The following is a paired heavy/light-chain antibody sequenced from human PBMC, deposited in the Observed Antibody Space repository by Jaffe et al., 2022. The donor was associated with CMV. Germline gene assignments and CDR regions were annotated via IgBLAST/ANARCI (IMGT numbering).Light chain of an antibody. Sequence: EIVLTQSPGTLSLSPGERATLSCRASQSLGSNWLVWYQQKPGQAPRLLIYAASNRATGIPDRFSGSGSGTDFTLTISRLEPEDFAMYYCHQYSSSPFTFGQGTKLEIK. J-gene: IGKJ2*01. V-gene: IGKV3-20*01. CDR1: QSLGSNW. CDR3: HQYSSSPFT. CDR2: AAS.
Heavy chain of an antibody. D-gene: IGHD3-9*01. V-gene: IGHV3-11*01. CDR3: ARQPRNFDWLNSKNHGMDV. Sequence: QVQLVESGGALVKPGGSLRLSCAASGFTFNNYYMNWIRQAPGKGLEWISYITTTSSTIYYADSVKGRFTISRDNANNSLYLQMNSLRAEDTAVYYCARQPRNFDWLNSKNHGMDVWGLGTTVIVSS. CDR2: ITTTSSTI. J-gene: IGHJ6*02. CDR1: GFTFNNYY.